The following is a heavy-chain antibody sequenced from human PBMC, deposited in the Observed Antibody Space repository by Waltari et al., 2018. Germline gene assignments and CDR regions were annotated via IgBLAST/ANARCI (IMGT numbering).Heavy chain of an antibody. D-gene: IGHD3-3*01. CDR3: ATSRFEAAYDV. V-gene: IGHV3-7*01. Sequence: EVQLVESGGGLVQPGESLRLSCAASGFTFSNYWMNWVRQAPGKGVEWVANIRGDGNEKHYVDYAKVRFTISRDNVQNSLYLDMNSLRVEDTAVYYCATSRFEAAYDVWGRGTMVAVSS. CDR1: GFTFSNYW. J-gene: IGHJ3*01. CDR2: IRGDGNEK.